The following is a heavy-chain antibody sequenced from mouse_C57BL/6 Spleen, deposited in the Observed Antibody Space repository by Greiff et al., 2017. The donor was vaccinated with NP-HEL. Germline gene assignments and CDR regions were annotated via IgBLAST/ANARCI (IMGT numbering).Heavy chain of an antibody. CDR3: ARPSTVGAMDY. Sequence: LQESGAELVKPGASVKISCKASGYAFSSYWMKWVKQRPGKGLEWIGQIYPGDGDTNYNGKFKGKATLTADKSSSTAYMQLSSLTSEDSAVYFCARPSTVGAMDYWGQGTSVTVSS. J-gene: IGHJ4*01. CDR2: IYPGDGDT. V-gene: IGHV1-80*01. D-gene: IGHD1-1*01. CDR1: GYAFSSYW.